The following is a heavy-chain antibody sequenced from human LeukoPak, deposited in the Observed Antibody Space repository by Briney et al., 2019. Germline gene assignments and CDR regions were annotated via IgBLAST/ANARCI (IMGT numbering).Heavy chain of an antibody. CDR2: IYSGGST. Sequence: GGSLRLSCAASGFTFSSYAMSWVRQAPGKGLEWVSVIYSGGSTYYADSVKGRFTISRDNSKNTLYLQMNSLRAEDTAVYYCASTNNGYSSGWSLNAFDIWGQGTMVTVSS. V-gene: IGHV3-66*01. CDR1: GFTFSSYA. J-gene: IGHJ3*02. D-gene: IGHD6-19*01. CDR3: ASTNNGYSSGWSLNAFDI.